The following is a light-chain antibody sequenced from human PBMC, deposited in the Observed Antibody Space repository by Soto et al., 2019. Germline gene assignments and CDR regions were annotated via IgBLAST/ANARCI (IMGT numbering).Light chain of an antibody. CDR3: QQYSSHST. CDR2: QAS. Sequence: DIQMTQSPSTLSASVGDRVTITCRASQSTSSYLAWYQQKPGKAPKLLICQASSLENGVPSRFCGSGSGTEFSLTISSLQPDDFATDYCQQYSSHSTFGQGTKVELK. V-gene: IGKV1-5*03. J-gene: IGKJ1*01. CDR1: QSTSSY.